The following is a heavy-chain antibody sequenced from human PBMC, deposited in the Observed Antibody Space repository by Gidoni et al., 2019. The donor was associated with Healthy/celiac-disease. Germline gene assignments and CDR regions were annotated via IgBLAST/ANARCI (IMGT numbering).Heavy chain of an antibody. Sequence: FTISRDNSKNTLYLQMNSLRAEDTAVYYCARDEVTTPSHYFDYWGQGTLVTVSS. CDR3: ARDEVTTPSHYFDY. V-gene: IGHV3-30*01. J-gene: IGHJ4*02. D-gene: IGHD4-17*01.